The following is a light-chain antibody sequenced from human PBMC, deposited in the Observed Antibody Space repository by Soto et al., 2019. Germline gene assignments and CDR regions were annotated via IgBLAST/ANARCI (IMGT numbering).Light chain of an antibody. V-gene: IGKV3-20*01. CDR2: GAS. CDR3: QQYGASPFN. CDR1: QSVSGTY. Sequence: EIVLTQSPGTLSLSPGERATLSCRASQSVSGTYLAWYQQRPGQAPKVLIYGASSRAAGIPDRFSGSGYGTDFTLTIRRLEPEDFAVYYCQQYGASPFNFGPGTKVDI. J-gene: IGKJ3*01.